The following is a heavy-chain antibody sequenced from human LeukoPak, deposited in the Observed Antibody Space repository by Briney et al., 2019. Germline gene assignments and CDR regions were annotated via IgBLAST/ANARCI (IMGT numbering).Heavy chain of an antibody. J-gene: IGHJ5*02. D-gene: IGHD3-10*01. V-gene: IGHV4-38-2*01. CDR2: IYHSGST. CDR3: VRIRMVRGVITNWFDP. Sequence: SETLSLTYAVSGYSISSGYYWGWIRQPPGKGLEWIGSIYHSGSTYYNPSLKSRVTISVDTSKNQFSLKLSSVTAADTAVYYCVRIRMVRGVITNWFDPWGQGTLVTVSS. CDR1: GYSISSGYY.